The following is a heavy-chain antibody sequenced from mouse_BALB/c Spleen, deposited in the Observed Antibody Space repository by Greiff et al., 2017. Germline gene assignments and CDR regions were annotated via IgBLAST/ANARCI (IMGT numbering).Heavy chain of an antibody. V-gene: IGHV1-7*01. CDR3: ERFDYYGSSYKGFAY. CDR1: GYTFTSYW. J-gene: IGHJ3*01. Sequence: VQLQQSGAELAKPGASVKMSCKASGYTFTSYWMHWVKQRPGQGLEWIGYINPSTGYTEYNQKFKDKATLTADKSSSTAYMQLSSLTSEDSAVYYCERFDYYGSSYKGFAYWGQGTLVTVSA. D-gene: IGHD1-1*01. CDR2: INPSTGYT.